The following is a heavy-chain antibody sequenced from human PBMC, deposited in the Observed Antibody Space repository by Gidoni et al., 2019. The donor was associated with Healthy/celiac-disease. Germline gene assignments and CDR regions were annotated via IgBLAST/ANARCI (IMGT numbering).Heavy chain of an antibody. J-gene: IGHJ4*02. D-gene: IGHD2-2*01. CDR3: AKVGHLGYCSSTSCPFDY. CDR2: ISWNSGSI. V-gene: IGHV3-9*01. CDR1: GFTFDDYA. Sequence: EVQLVESGGGLVQPGRSLRLSCAASGFTFDDYARHWVRQAPGKGLEWVSGISWNSGSIGYADSVKGRFTISRDNAKNSLYLQMNSLRAEDTALYYCAKVGHLGYCSSTSCPFDYWGQGTLVTVSS.